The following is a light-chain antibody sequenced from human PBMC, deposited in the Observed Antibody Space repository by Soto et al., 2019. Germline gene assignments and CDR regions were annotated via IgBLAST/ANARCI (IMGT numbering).Light chain of an antibody. CDR2: TNN. CDR1: SSNIGAGYD. J-gene: IGLJ1*01. V-gene: IGLV1-40*01. CDR3: QSYDNNSDYV. Sequence: QSVLTQPPSVSGAPGQRVTISCTGSSSNIGAGYDVHWYLQLPGSAPQLLVYTNNNRPSGVPDRFSGSASGTSASLAITGLQAEDEADYYCQSYDNNSDYVFGTGTKVTVL.